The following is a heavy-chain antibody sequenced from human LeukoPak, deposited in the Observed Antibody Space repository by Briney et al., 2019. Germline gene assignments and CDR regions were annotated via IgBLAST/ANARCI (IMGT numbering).Heavy chain of an antibody. CDR3: AKEDYDFWSGYYYFDY. J-gene: IGHJ4*02. V-gene: IGHV3-30*02. CDR2: IRYDGSNK. CDR1: GFTFSSYG. Sequence: PGGSLRLSCAASGFTFSSYGMHWVRQAPGKGLEWVAFIRYDGSNKYYADSVKGRFTISRDNSKNTLYLQMNSLRAEDTAVYYCAKEDYDFWSGYYYFDYWGQGTLVTVSS. D-gene: IGHD3-3*01.